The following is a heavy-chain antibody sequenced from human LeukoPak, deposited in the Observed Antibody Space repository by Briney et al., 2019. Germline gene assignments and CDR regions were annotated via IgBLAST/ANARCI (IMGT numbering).Heavy chain of an antibody. J-gene: IGHJ4*02. V-gene: IGHV3-30*18. CDR1: GFTFSYFG. D-gene: IGHD3-22*01. CDR2: ISYDGSDK. Sequence: GRSLRLSCAASGFTFSYFGIHWVRQAPGKGLEWLAAISYDGSDKYYADSVKGRFTISRVNSKNVVDLQMNSLRAEDTAMYYCVKSSSAYSRFGDNWGQGTQVTVSS. CDR3: VKSSSAYSRFGDN.